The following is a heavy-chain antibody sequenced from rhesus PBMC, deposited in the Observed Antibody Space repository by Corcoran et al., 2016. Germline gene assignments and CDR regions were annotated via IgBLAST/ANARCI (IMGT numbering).Heavy chain of an antibody. V-gene: IGHV4S11*01. CDR2: IYMGGMIT. D-gene: IGHD6-25*01. J-gene: IGHJ4*01. CDR3: ARGPGSSDY. CDR1: GGSISSNY. Sequence: QVQLQESGPGLVKPLETLSLTCAVSGGSISSNYWSWIRQPPGKGLEWIGYIYMGGMITHYDPSLMSRVTLSVATSKNQCSLKLSPLTAADTAVYYGARGPGSSDYWGQGVLVTVSS.